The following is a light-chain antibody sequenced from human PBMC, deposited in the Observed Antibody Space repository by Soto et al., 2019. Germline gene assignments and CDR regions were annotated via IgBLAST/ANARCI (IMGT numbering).Light chain of an antibody. CDR3: QQYGSSPRT. Sequence: EIVLAQSPGTLSLSPGERATLSCRASQSVSSNSLAWYQQKPGQAPRLLIYGTSSRATGIPDRFSASGSRTDFTLTISRLEPGDFAVYYCQQYGSSPRTFGQGTKVEIK. CDR2: GTS. V-gene: IGKV3-20*01. CDR1: QSVSSNS. J-gene: IGKJ1*01.